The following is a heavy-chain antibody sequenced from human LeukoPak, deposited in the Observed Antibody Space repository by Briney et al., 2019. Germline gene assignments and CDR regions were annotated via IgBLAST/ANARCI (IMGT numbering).Heavy chain of an antibody. CDR3: ARVNPADYYDSSGYSLDY. CDR1: GFTFSSYS. D-gene: IGHD3-22*01. J-gene: IGHJ4*02. V-gene: IGHV3-48*04. CDR2: ISSSSSTK. Sequence: PGGSLRLSCEASGFTFSSYSMNWVRQAPGKGLEWVSYISSSSSTKKYVDSVKGRFTISRDNAKNSLYLQMNSLRAEDTAVYYCARVNPADYYDSSGYSLDYWGQGTLVTVSS.